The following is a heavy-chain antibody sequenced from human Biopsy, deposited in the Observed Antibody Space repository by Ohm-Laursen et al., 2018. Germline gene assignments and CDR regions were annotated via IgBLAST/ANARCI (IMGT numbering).Heavy chain of an antibody. CDR1: GYTLTELS. D-gene: IGHD1-1*01. Sequence: SVKVSCKVSGYTLTELSMRWVRQAPGQGLEWMGGFAPEYGTTVYSQNFQGRVTITEDTSTSTAFKEVRRLRSDDTAVYYCAADINVWNVNYWGQGTQVIVSS. CDR2: FAPEYGTT. CDR3: AADINVWNVNY. V-gene: IGHV1-24*01. J-gene: IGHJ4*02.